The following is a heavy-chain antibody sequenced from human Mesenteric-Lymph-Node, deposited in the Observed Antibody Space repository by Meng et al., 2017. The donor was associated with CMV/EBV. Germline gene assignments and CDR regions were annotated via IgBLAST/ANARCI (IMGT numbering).Heavy chain of an antibody. CDR1: GIIFSRYG. CDR3: ATDPHDCWSGKNWFDP. Sequence: GESLKISCTATGIIFSRYGMHWVRQAPGKGLQWVATLPYDGREIHYADSVKGRFTISRDNSKNTLYLQMNSLRAEDTAVYYCATDPHDCWSGKNWFDPWGQGTLVTVSS. D-gene: IGHD3-3*01. V-gene: IGHV3-30*12. CDR2: LPYDGREI. J-gene: IGHJ5*02.